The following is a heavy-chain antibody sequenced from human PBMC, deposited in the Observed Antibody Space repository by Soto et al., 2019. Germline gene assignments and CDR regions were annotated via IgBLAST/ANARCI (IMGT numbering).Heavy chain of an antibody. Sequence: GASVEVSCKASGGTFSSYAISWVRQAPGQGLEWMGGIIPIFGTANYAQKFQGRVTITADKSTSTAYMELSSLRSEDTAVYYCARGVLTGYYPTNFDYWGQGTLVTVSS. J-gene: IGHJ4*02. V-gene: IGHV1-69*06. CDR2: IIPIFGTA. D-gene: IGHD3-9*01. CDR1: GGTFSSYA. CDR3: ARGVLTGYYPTNFDY.